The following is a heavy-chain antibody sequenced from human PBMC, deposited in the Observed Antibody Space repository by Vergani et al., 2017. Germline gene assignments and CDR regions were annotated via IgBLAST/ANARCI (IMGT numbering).Heavy chain of an antibody. CDR3: AQGNHRLSGYTYGFDY. Sequence: VQLVESGGGLVKPGGSLTLSCVASGFSFRGHGMHWVRQAPGKGLEWVAMISYDGDRRDYGDFAKGRFTISRDSSKTVYLQMNSLRVEDTAVYYCAQGNHRLSGYTYGFDYWGQGTLLTVSS. V-gene: IGHV3-30*03. D-gene: IGHD5-18*01. CDR1: GFSFRGHG. CDR2: ISYDGDRR. J-gene: IGHJ4*02.